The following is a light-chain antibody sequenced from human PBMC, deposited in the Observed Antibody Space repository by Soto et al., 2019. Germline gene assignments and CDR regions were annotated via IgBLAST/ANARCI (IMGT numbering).Light chain of an antibody. CDR2: GAS. Sequence: IVLTQSPDTLSLSPGERATLSCRASQSVNSNYLAWYQQKPGQAPRLLIYGASTRATGIPARFSGSGSETEFTLTISSLQAEDSAVYFCQQYNNWPTWTFGQGTKVDIK. CDR3: QQYNNWPTWT. J-gene: IGKJ1*01. CDR1: QSVNSN. V-gene: IGKV3-15*01.